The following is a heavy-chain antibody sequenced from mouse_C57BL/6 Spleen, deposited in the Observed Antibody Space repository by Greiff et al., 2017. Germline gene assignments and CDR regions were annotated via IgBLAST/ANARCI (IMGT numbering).Heavy chain of an antibody. Sequence: VQLQQSGAELVKPGASVKISCKASGYAFSSYWMNWVKQRPGKGLEWIGQIYPGDGDTNYNGKFKGKATLTADKSSSTAYMQLSSLTSEDSAVYFCARSLVDGYYVYWYFDVWGTGTTVTVSS. D-gene: IGHD2-3*01. V-gene: IGHV1-80*01. CDR1: GYAFSSYW. CDR2: IYPGDGDT. J-gene: IGHJ1*03. CDR3: ARSLVDGYYVYWYFDV.